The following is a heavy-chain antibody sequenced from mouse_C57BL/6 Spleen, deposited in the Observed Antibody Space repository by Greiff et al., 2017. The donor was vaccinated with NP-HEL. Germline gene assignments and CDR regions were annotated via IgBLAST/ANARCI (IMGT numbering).Heavy chain of an antibody. D-gene: IGHD1-1*01. CDR1: GYSITSGYY. CDR3: AITTVVEGNYFDY. Sequence: EVHLVESGPGLVKPSQSLSLTCSVTGYSITSGYYWNWIRQFPGNKLEWMGYISYDGSNNYNPSLKNRISITRDTSKNQFFLKLNSVTTEDTATYYCAITTVVEGNYFDYWGQGTTLTVSS. V-gene: IGHV3-6*01. J-gene: IGHJ2*01. CDR2: ISYDGSN.